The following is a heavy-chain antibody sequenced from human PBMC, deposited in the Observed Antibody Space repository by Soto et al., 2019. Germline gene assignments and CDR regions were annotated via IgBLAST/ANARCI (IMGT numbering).Heavy chain of an antibody. CDR1: GFTFRNYG. V-gene: IGHV3-33*01. CDR3: ARGGPNGSYFDY. D-gene: IGHD1-1*01. CDR2: IRYDGSER. J-gene: IGHJ4*02. Sequence: QVQLVESGGGVVQPGRSVRLSCAASGFTFRNYGRHWVRLTPGMGLEWVAGIRYDGSERYYIDSVKGRFTISRDNFRRKVFLQMNSLRAEDTAVYYCARGGPNGSYFDYWGQGTLVTVSS.